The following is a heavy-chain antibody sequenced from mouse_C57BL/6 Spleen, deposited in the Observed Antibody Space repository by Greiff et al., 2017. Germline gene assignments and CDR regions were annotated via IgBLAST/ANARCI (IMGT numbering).Heavy chain of an antibody. CDR1: GYTFTSYW. V-gene: IGHV1-69*01. CDR2: IDPSDSYT. Sequence: QVQLKQPGAELVMPGASVKLSCKASGYTFTSYWMHWVKQRPGQGLEWIGEIDPSDSYTNYNQKFKGKSTLTVDKSSSTAYMQLSSLTSEDSAVYYCARGPGNFDYWGQGTTLTVSS. CDR3: ARGPGNFDY. J-gene: IGHJ2*01.